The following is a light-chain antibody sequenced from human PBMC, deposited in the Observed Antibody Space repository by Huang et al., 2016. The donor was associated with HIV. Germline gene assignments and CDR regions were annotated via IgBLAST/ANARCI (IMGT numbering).Light chain of an antibody. CDR3: QHLYT. Sequence: IQLTQSPSSLSASVGDRVTITCRANQAIGTYLAWYQQKPGKAPELLLNSSSTLRSGVPSRFSGGVSGTDFTLTITSLQPEDFASYSCQHLYTFGGGTKVEIK. CDR1: QAIGTY. CDR2: SSS. V-gene: IGKV1-9*01. J-gene: IGKJ4*01.